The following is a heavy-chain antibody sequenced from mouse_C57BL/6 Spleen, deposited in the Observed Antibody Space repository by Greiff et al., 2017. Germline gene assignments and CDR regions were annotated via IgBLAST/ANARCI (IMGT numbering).Heavy chain of an antibody. V-gene: IGHV2-5*01. CDR2: IWRGGST. CDR3: AKRDYDGKNYGAMDY. Sequence: VNVVESGPGLVQPSQSLSITCTVSGFSLTSYGVHWVRQSPGKGLEWLGVIWRGGSTDYNAAFMSRLSITKDNSKSQVFFKMTSLQADDTARYNWAKRDYDGKNYGAMDYWGQGTSVTVSS. J-gene: IGHJ4*01. CDR1: GFSLTSYG. D-gene: IGHD2-4*01.